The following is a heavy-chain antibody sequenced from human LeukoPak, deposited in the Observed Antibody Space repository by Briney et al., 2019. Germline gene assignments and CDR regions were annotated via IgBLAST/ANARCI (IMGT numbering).Heavy chain of an antibody. V-gene: IGHV3-21*01. CDR2: ISSSSSYI. Sequence: PGGSLRLSCAASGFTFRSYSMHWVRQAPGKGLEWVSSISSSSSYIYYADSVKGRFTISRDNAKNSLYLQMNSLRAEDTAVYYCARDIIVVVTAIPPYYGMDVWGQGTTVTVSS. CDR3: ARDIIVVVTAIPPYYGMDV. D-gene: IGHD2-21*02. J-gene: IGHJ6*02. CDR1: GFTFRSYS.